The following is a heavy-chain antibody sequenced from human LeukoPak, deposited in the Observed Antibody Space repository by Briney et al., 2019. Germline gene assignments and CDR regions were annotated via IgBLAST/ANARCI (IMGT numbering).Heavy chain of an antibody. V-gene: IGHV3-23*01. CDR2: ITGSGDTT. J-gene: IGHJ4*02. D-gene: IGHD4-17*01. CDR3: AKDGHDYGDYYFDY. CDR1: GFTFSSYA. Sequence: PGGSLRLSCAASGFTFSSYAVTWVRQAPGKGLEWVSGITGSGDTTFYADSVKGRFTISRDNSKNTLYLQMHSLRAEDTAVYYCAKDGHDYGDYYFDYWGQGTLVTVSS.